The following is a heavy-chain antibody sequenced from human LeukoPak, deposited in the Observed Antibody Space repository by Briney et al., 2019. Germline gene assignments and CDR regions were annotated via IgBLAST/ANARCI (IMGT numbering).Heavy chain of an antibody. CDR2: IYHSGST. CDR1: GDSISSYY. D-gene: IGHD6-13*01. J-gene: IGHJ4*02. V-gene: IGHV4-59*01. CDR3: ARDSGSGSWYDY. Sequence: PSETLSLTCTVSGDSISSYYWSWIRQSPGKGLAWIGYIYHSGSTNYNPSLKSRVTISIDTSKNQFSLKLSSVTAADTAVYYGARDSGSGSWYDYWGQGTLVTVSS.